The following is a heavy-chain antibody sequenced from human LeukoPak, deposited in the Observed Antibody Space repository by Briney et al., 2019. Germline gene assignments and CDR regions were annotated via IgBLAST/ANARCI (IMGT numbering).Heavy chain of an antibody. D-gene: IGHD6-19*01. CDR1: GFTFSSYS. CDR3: ARASVAVAGYYYYGMDV. V-gene: IGHV3-21*01. Sequence: GGSLRLSRAASGFTFSSYSMNWVRQAPGKGLEWVSSISSSSSYIYYADSVKGRFTISRDNAKNSLYLQMNSLRAEDTAVYYCARASVAVAGYYYYGMDVWGQGTTVTVSS. CDR2: ISSSSSYI. J-gene: IGHJ6*02.